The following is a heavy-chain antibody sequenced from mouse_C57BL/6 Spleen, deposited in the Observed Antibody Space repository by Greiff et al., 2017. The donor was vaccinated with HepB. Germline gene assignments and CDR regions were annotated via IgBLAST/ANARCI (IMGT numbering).Heavy chain of an antibody. V-gene: IGHV10-1*01. Sequence: EVQLVESGGGLVQPKGSLKLSCAASGFSFNTYAMNWVRQAPGKGLEWVARIRSKSNNYATYYADSVKDRFTISRDDSESMLYLQMNNLKTEDTAMYYGVRGGTGGYYAMDYWGQGTSVTVSS. CDR1: GFSFNTYA. CDR2: IRSKSNNYAT. J-gene: IGHJ4*01. CDR3: VRGGTGGYYAMDY. D-gene: IGHD3-3*01.